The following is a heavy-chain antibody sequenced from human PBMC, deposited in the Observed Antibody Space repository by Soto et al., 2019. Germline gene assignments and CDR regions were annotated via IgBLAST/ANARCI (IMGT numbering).Heavy chain of an antibody. CDR1: GFTFSSYG. CDR2: IWYDGSNK. V-gene: IGHV3-33*01. J-gene: IGHJ4*02. CDR3: AREGKVSPPNFDY. Sequence: QVQLVESGGGVVQPGRSLRLSCAASGFTFSSYGMHWVRQAPGKGLEWVAVIWYDGSNKYYADSVKGRFTISRDNSKNTLYLQMNSLRDEDTAVYYCAREGKVSPPNFDYWGQGTLVTVSS. D-gene: IGHD1-20*01.